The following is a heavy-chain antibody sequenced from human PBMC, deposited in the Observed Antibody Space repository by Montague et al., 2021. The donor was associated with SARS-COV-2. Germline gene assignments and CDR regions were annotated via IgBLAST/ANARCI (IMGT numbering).Heavy chain of an antibody. CDR3: AREYYFGMDV. J-gene: IGHJ6*02. V-gene: IGHV3-72*01. Sequence: SLRLSCAASGFTFSGYNMDWVRHAPGKGLEWVALIRIKAYSSFIXYAASVQDRFPISRADSQNSLYLTMNSLKTDDTAVFYCAREYYFGMDVWGQGTAVTVSS. CDR1: GFTFSGYN. CDR2: IRIKAYSSFI.